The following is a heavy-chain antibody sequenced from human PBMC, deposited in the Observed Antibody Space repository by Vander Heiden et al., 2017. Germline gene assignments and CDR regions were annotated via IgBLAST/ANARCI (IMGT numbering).Heavy chain of an antibody. J-gene: IGHJ4*02. Sequence: EVQLLESGGGLVQPGGSLRLSCAASGFTFRSYAMSWVRQAPGKGLEWVSAISGSGGSTYYADSVKGRFTISRDNSKNTLYLQMNSLRAEDTAVYYCAKDLGGTRGTDYWGQGTLVTVSS. CDR3: AKDLGGTRGTDY. CDR1: GFTFRSYA. V-gene: IGHV3-23*01. D-gene: IGHD1-1*01. CDR2: ISGSGGST.